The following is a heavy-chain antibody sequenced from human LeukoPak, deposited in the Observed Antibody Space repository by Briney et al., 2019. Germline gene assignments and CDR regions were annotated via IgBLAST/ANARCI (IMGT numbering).Heavy chain of an antibody. CDR3: AKDRSQWLSLYYFDY. Sequence: GGSLSLSCAASGFTFSSYAMSWVRQAPGKGQEWVSAISGSGGSTYYADSVKGRFTISRDNSKNTLYLQMNSLRAEDTAVYYCAKDRSQWLSLYYFDYWGQGTLVTVSS. D-gene: IGHD6-19*01. CDR1: GFTFSSYA. CDR2: ISGSGGST. J-gene: IGHJ4*02. V-gene: IGHV3-23*01.